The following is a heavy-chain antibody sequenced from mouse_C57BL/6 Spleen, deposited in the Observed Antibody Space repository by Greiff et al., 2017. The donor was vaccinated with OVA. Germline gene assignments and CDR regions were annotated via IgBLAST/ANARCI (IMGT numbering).Heavy chain of an antibody. CDR3: ARDYYGSSYLWYFDV. D-gene: IGHD1-1*01. J-gene: IGHJ1*03. CDR1: GYTFTSYW. CDR2: IDPSDSET. Sequence: QVQLQQPGAELVRPGSSVKLSCKASGYTFTSYWMHWVKQRPIQGLEWIGNIDPSDSETHYNQKFKDKATLTVDKSSSTAYMQLSSLTSEDSAVYYCARDYYGSSYLWYFDVWGTGTTVTVSS. V-gene: IGHV1-52*01.